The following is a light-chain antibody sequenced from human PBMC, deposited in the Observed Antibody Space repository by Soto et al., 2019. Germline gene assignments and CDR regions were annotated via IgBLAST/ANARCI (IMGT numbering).Light chain of an antibody. CDR3: KQYNTYSPYT. CDR2: DAS. J-gene: IGKJ2*01. CDR1: QSISFW. Sequence: DIQMTQSPSTLSASVGDRVTITCRARQSISFWLAWYQQKPWKAPKLLIYDASSLERGVPSRFSGSGSGTEFTRTVNSLQPDDFETYYGKQYNTYSPYTFGQGTKLE. V-gene: IGKV1-5*01.